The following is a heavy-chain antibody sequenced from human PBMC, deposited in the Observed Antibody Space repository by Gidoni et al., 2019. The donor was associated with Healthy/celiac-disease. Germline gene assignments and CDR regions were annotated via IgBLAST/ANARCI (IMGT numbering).Heavy chain of an antibody. CDR2: ISYDGSNK. V-gene: IGHV3-30-3*01. D-gene: IGHD6-19*01. Sequence: QVQLVESGGGVVQPGRSLRLSCAASGVTVSSYAMHWVRQAPGKGLEWVAVISYDGSNKYYADSVKGRFTISRDNSKNTLYLQMNSLRAEDTAVYYCARGAHSSGWFNDAFDIWGQGTMVTVSS. CDR1: GVTVSSYA. J-gene: IGHJ3*02. CDR3: ARGAHSSGWFNDAFDI.